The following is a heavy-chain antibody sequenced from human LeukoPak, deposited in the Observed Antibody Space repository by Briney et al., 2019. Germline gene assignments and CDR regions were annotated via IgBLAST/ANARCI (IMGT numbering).Heavy chain of an antibody. CDR3: AREGHKREQWPNDY. J-gene: IGHJ4*02. D-gene: IGHD6-19*01. Sequence: GASVKVSCKASGYTVTGYYMHWVRQAPGQGLEWMGWINPNSGGTNYAQKFQGRVTMTRDTSISTAYMELSRLRSDDTAVYYCAREGHKREQWPNDYWGQGTLVTVSS. V-gene: IGHV1-2*02. CDR1: GYTVTGYY. CDR2: INPNSGGT.